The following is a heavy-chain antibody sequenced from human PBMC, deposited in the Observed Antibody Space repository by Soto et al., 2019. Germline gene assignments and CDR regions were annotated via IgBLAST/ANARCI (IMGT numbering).Heavy chain of an antibody. D-gene: IGHD2-21*01. CDR2: VYYSGGA. CDR3: GRVVEGATRHTDFDS. CDR1: GVSIHNSHSF. Sequence: CETLSLTCAVSGVSIHNSHSFWGWIRQPPGKGLEFIANVYYSGGAHYNPSFKSRVTISVDTATNQVSLRMSSVTAADTAVYFCGRVVEGATRHTDFDSWGQGTLVTVSS. J-gene: IGHJ5*01. V-gene: IGHV4-39*01.